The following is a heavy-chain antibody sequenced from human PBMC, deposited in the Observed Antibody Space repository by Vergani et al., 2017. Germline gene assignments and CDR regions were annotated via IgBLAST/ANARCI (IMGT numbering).Heavy chain of an antibody. J-gene: IGHJ1*01. CDR3: AGSSGSYYGWAEYFQH. V-gene: IGHV3-7*01. CDR1: GFTFSSYW. Sequence: EVQLVESGGGLVQPGGSLRLSCAASGFTFSSYWMSWVRQAPGKGLEWVANIRQDGSEKYYVDSVKGRFTISRDNAKNSLYLQMNSLRAEDTAVYYCAGSSGSYYGWAEYFQHWGQGTLVTVSS. D-gene: IGHD1-26*01. CDR2: IRQDGSEK.